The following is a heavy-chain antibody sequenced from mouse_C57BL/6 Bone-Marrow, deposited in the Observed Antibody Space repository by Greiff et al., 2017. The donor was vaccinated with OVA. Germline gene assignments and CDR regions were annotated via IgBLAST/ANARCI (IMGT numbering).Heavy chain of an antibody. CDR3: TRHYYGNYVGNYYAMDY. CDR1: GYTFTDYE. J-gene: IGHJ4*01. CDR2: IDPETGGT. D-gene: IGHD2-1*01. Sequence: QVQLKESGAELVRPGASVTLSCKASGYTFTDYEMHWVKQTPVHGLEWIGAIDPETGGTAYNQKFKGKAILTADKSSSTAYMELRSLTSEDSAVYYCTRHYYGNYVGNYYAMDYWGQGTSVTVSS. V-gene: IGHV1-15*01.